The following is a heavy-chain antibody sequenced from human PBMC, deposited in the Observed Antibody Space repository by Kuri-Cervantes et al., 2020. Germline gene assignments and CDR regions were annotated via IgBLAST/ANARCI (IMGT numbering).Heavy chain of an antibody. CDR2: IYYSGST. D-gene: IGHD3-10*01. V-gene: IGHV4-30-2*03. Sequence: LRLSCAVSGGSISSGGYSWSWIRQPPGKGLEWIGSIYYSGSTYYNPSLKSRVTISVDTSKNQFSLKLSSVTAADTAVYYCARLWFGEFTFDYWGQGTLVTVSS. CDR1: GGSISSGGYS. CDR3: ARLWFGEFTFDY. J-gene: IGHJ4*02.